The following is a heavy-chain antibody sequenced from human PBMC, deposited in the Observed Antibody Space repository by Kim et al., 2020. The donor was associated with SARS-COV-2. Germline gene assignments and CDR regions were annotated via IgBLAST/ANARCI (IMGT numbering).Heavy chain of an antibody. CDR2: IYYSGST. CDR3: ARLPLRYFDWLLSTDLPSYGMDV. D-gene: IGHD3-9*01. J-gene: IGHJ6*02. Sequence: SETLSLTCTVSGGSISSSSYYWGWIRQPPGKGLEWIGSIYYSGSTYYNPSLKSRVTISVDTSKNQFSLKLSSVTAADTAVYYCARLPLRYFDWLLSTDLPSYGMDVWGQGTTVTVSS. V-gene: IGHV4-39*01. CDR1: GGSISSSSYY.